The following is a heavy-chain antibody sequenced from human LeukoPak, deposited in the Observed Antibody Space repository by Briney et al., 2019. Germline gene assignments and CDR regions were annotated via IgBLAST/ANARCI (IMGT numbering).Heavy chain of an antibody. J-gene: IGHJ4*02. CDR2: ISYDGSNK. Sequence: PGRSLRLSCAASGFTFSSYAMHWVRQAPGKGLEWVAVISYDGSNKYYADSVKGRFTISRDNSKNTLYLQMNSLRAEDTAVYYCARDPTSLYSGYDLWGQGTLVTVSS. CDR3: ARDPTSLYSGYDL. CDR1: GFTFSSYA. V-gene: IGHV3-30-3*01. D-gene: IGHD5-12*01.